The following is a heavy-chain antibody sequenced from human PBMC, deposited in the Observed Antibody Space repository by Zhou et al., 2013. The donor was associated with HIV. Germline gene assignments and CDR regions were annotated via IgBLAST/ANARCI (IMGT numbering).Heavy chain of an antibody. CDR3: ARGLFIVYCSSTSCDRYGAFDI. D-gene: IGHD2-2*01. CDR1: GYTFTSYD. CDR2: MNPNSGNT. V-gene: IGHV1-8*01. J-gene: IGHJ3*02. Sequence: QVQLVQSGAEVKKPGASVKVSCKASGYTFTSYDINWVRQATGQGLEWMGWMNPNSGNTGYAQKFQGRVTMTRNTSISTAYMELSSLRSEDTAVYYCARGLFIVYCSSTSCDRYGAFDIWGQGTMVTVSS.